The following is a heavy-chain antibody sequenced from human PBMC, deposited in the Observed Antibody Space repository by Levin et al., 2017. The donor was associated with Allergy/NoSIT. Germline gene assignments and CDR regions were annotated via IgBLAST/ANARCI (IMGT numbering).Heavy chain of an antibody. D-gene: IGHD6-13*01. CDR3: ASEYSSTNGTAFDI. CDR1: GFTFSSYS. CDR2: ISTSSYT. Sequence: GGSLRLSCAASGFTFSSYSMNWVRQAPGKGLEWVSCISTSSYTHYAYFWKVRFPRSKGNAKNSLYLQMNSLRAEDTAVYYCASEYSSTNGTAFDIWGQGTMVTVSS. V-gene: IGHV3-21*01. J-gene: IGHJ3*02.